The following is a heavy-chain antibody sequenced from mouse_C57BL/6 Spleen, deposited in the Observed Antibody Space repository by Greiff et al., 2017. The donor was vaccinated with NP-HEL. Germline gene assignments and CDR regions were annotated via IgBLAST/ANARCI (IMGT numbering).Heavy chain of an antibody. J-gene: IGHJ4*01. CDR3: ARRGRDYEDAMDY. D-gene: IGHD2-4*01. CDR2: FHPYNDDT. CDR1: GYTFTTYP. V-gene: IGHV1-47*01. Sequence: QVQLQQSGAELVKPGASVKMSCKASGYTFTTYPIEWMKQNHGKSLEWIGNFHPYNDDTKYNQKFKGKATLTVETSSSTVYLELSRLTSDDSAVYYCARRGRDYEDAMDYWGQGTSVTVAS.